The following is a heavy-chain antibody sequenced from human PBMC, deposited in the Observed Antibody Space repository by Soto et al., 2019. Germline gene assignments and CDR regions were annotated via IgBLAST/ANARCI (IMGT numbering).Heavy chain of an antibody. J-gene: IGHJ4*02. Sequence: GASVNVSCKASGGTFSSYAISWVRQAPGQGLEWMGGIIPICGTANYAQKFQGRVTITADESTSTAYMELSSLRSEDTAVYYCESDDSDYYESSGYYFDYWGQGTLVTVSS. D-gene: IGHD3-22*01. CDR2: IIPICGTA. V-gene: IGHV1-69*13. CDR3: ESDDSDYYESSGYYFDY. CDR1: GGTFSSYA.